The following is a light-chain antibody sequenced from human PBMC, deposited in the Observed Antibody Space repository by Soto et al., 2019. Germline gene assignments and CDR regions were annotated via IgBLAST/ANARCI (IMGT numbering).Light chain of an antibody. CDR3: TSYSRGSTPVV. V-gene: IGLV2-14*01. CDR1: ITDVGDYDY. J-gene: IGLJ2*01. CDR2: EVS. Sequence: QSALTQPASVSGSPGQSITISCTGTITDVGDYDYVSWYQQHPGKAPKLIIYEVSDRPSGVSIRFSGSKSDNTASLTISGLQAEDEADYYCTSYSRGSTPVVFGGGTKLTVL.